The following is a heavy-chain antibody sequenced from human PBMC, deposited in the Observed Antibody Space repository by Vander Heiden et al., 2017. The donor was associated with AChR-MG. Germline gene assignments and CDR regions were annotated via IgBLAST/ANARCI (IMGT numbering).Heavy chain of an antibody. CDR2: VNPNSGNT. D-gene: IGHD3-3*01. CDR1: GYTFTSYD. V-gene: IGHV1-8*01. J-gene: IGHJ6*02. CDR3: ARVAPPIFGVVIVDYYYGMDV. Sequence: QVQLVQSGAEVKTPGASVTVSCKASGYTFTSYDIHWVRQATGQGLDWVGWVNPNSGNTGYAQKFQGRVTMTRKTSISTAYMELSSLRSEDTAVYYCARVAPPIFGVVIVDYYYGMDVWGQGTTVTVSS.